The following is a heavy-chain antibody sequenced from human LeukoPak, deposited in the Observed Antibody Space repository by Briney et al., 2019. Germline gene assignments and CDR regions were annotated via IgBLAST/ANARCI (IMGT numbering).Heavy chain of an antibody. J-gene: IGHJ4*02. Sequence: SETLSLTCSVSGASISSYYWSWIRQPPGKGLEWIGYIYYSGSTNYNPSLKSRVTISVDTSKNQFSLKLSSVTAADTAVYYCARDDSSGFLDYWGQGTLVTVSS. CDR2: IYYSGST. D-gene: IGHD5-12*01. CDR1: GASISSYY. CDR3: ARDDSSGFLDY. V-gene: IGHV4-59*01.